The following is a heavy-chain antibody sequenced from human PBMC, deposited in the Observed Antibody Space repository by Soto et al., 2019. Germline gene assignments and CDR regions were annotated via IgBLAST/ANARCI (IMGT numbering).Heavy chain of an antibody. V-gene: IGHV3-23*01. CDR3: AREAGRHSGDY. CDR2: ISGSGGST. D-gene: IGHD6-25*01. Sequence: GGSLRLSCAASGFTFSSYAMRWVRQAPGKGLEWVSAISGSGGSTYYADSVKGRFTISRDNAKNSLYLQMNSLRAEDTAVYYCAREAGRHSGDYWGQGTLVTVSS. J-gene: IGHJ4*02. CDR1: GFTFSSYA.